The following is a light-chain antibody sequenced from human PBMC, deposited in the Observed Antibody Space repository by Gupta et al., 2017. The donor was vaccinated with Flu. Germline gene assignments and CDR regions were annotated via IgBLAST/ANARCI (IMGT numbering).Light chain of an antibody. CDR2: QDT. V-gene: IGLV3-1*01. CDR3: QTWDRTTWV. CDR1: RLGDKY. Sequence: CSGDRLGDKYVSWHQQKPGQSPVLVIYQDTERPSGIPERFSGSNSGHTATLTISETQTMDEADYYCQTWDRTTWVFGGGTKLTVL. J-gene: IGLJ3*02.